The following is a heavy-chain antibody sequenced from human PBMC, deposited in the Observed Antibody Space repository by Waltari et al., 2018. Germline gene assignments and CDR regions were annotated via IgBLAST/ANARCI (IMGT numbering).Heavy chain of an antibody. CDR1: GFDVSSSY. CDR3: AKDRSYGHSLAN. D-gene: IGHD4-17*01. Sequence: EVQLVESGGGLLQRGGSLRLSCAGSGFDVSSSYMNWVRQAPGKGLEWVSGIHSGGNTYYAESVKGRFTISRDNSKNTLYLQMNSLRAEDTAVYYCAKDRSYGHSLANWGQGTLVTVSS. J-gene: IGHJ4*02. V-gene: IGHV3-53*01. CDR2: IHSGGNT.